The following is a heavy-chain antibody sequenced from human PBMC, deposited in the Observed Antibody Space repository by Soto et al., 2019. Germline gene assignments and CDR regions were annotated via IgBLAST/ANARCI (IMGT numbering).Heavy chain of an antibody. J-gene: IGHJ6*02. CDR2: INPSGGST. D-gene: IGHD1-26*01. V-gene: IGHV1-46*01. CDR3: ARDFVVGGPTINYYYGMDV. CDR1: GYTFTSYY. Sequence: GASVKVSCKASGYTFTSYYMHWVRQAPGQGLEWMGIINPSGGSTSYAQKFQGRVTMTRDTSTSTVYMELSSLRSEDTAVYYCARDFVVGGPTINYYYGMDVWGQGTTVTVSS.